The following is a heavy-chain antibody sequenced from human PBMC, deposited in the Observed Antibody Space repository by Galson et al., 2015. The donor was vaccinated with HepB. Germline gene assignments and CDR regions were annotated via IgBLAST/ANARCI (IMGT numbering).Heavy chain of an antibody. J-gene: IGHJ6*02. CDR2: INAGNGNT. CDR3: ARDNFGATQDYYYGMDV. D-gene: IGHD1-26*01. V-gene: IGHV1-3*01. Sequence: SGYTFTSYAMHWVRQAPGQRLEWMGWINAGNGNTKYSQKFQGRVTITRDTSASTAYMELSSLRSEDTAVYYCARDNFGATQDYYYGMDVWGQGTTVTVSS. CDR1: GYTFTSYA.